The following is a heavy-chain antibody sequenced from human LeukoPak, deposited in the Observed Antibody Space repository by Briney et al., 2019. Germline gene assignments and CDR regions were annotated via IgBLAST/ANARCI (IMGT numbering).Heavy chain of an antibody. J-gene: IGHJ4*02. CDR1: GFTFSSYG. D-gene: IGHD3-22*01. Sequence: PGGSLRLSCAASGFTFSSYGMHWVRQAPGKGVEWVAFIRYDGSNKYYADSVKGRFTISRDNSKNTLYLQMNSLRAEDTAVYYCAKDQPYYYDSSGSAPYFDYWGQGTLVTVSS. CDR3: AKDQPYYYDSSGSAPYFDY. CDR2: IRYDGSNK. V-gene: IGHV3-30*02.